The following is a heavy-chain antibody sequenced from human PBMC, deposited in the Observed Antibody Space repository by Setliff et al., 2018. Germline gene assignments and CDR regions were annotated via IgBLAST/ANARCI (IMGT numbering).Heavy chain of an antibody. CDR2: IYTDGST. D-gene: IGHD5-12*01. Sequence: SETLSLTCTVSGDSISRAKYYWSWIRQSAGKGLECIGRIYTDGSTKYNPSLKSRVTVIVDTSKNQFSLRLSSVTAADTAVYYCARGGTFRYFDYWGQGTPVTVSS. J-gene: IGHJ4*02. CDR1: GDSISRAKYY. CDR3: ARGGTFRYFDY. V-gene: IGHV4-61*02.